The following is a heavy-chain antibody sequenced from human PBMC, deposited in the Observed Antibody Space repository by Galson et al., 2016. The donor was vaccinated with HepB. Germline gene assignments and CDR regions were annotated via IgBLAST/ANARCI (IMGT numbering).Heavy chain of an antibody. J-gene: IGHJ4*02. CDR2: ISGSSRFT. CDR3: ARPGILGVISYFDS. V-gene: IGHV3-11*03. D-gene: IGHD2-21*01. CDR1: GFSFSDYY. Sequence: SLRLSCAASGFSFSDYYMSWIRQAPGKGLEWISYISGSSRFTNYPDSVKGRITISRDNAKNSLYLQMSSLRVDDTAMYYCARPGILGVISYFDSWGQGTLVTVSS.